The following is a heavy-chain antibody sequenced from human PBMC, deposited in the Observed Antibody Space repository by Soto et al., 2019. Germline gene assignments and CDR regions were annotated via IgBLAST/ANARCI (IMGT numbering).Heavy chain of an antibody. V-gene: IGHV5-51*01. CDR3: ARVEMATIEYYFDY. Sequence: XPAVTISGEGPGESFTSYRFGRVRQKHGKGLEWMGIIYPGDSDTRYSPSFQGQVTISADKSISTAYLQWSSLKASDTAMYYCARVEMATIEYYFDYWGQGTLVTVSS. D-gene: IGHD5-12*01. CDR1: GESFTSYR. J-gene: IGHJ4*02. CDR2: IYPGDSDT.